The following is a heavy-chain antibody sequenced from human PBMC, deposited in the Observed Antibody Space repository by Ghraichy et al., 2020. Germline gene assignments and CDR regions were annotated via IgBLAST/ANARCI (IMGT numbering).Heavy chain of an antibody. V-gene: IGHV4-39*01. D-gene: IGHD6-19*01. J-gene: IGHJ4*02. CDR1: GGSVSSSNYY. Sequence: LETLSLTCTVSGGSVSSSNYYWGWIRQPPGKGLEWIANIHHSGSTYYNPSLKSRVTISIDTSKNQFSLNVTSVTAADTAVYYCARVIGTVEVAGTGKYYFDYWGQGTMGTVSS. CDR3: ARVIGTVEVAGTGKYYFDY. CDR2: IHHSGST.